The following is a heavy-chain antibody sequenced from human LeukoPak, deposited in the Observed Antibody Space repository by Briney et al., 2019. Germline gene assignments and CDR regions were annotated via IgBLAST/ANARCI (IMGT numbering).Heavy chain of an antibody. D-gene: IGHD4-17*01. V-gene: IGHV1-69*04. Sequence: SVKVSCKASGGTFSSYAISWVRQAPGQGLEWMGRIIPIFGIANYAQKFQGRVTITADKSTSTAYMELSSLRSEDTAVYYCARINDYGDYGSDYCGQGTLVTVSS. CDR3: ARINDYGDYGSDY. J-gene: IGHJ4*02. CDR2: IIPIFGIA. CDR1: GGTFSSYA.